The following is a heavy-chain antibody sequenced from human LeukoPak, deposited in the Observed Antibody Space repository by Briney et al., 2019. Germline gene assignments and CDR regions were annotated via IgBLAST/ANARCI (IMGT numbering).Heavy chain of an antibody. V-gene: IGHV4-59*01. D-gene: IGHD6-13*01. Sequence: SETLSLTCTVSGGSISSYYWSWIRQPPGKGLEWIGYIYYSGSTNYNPSLKSRVTISVDTSKNQFSLKLSSVTAADTAVYYCARDSSSWYGGWFDPWGQGTLVTVSS. CDR3: ARDSSSWYGGWFDP. J-gene: IGHJ5*02. CDR1: GGSISSYY. CDR2: IYYSGST.